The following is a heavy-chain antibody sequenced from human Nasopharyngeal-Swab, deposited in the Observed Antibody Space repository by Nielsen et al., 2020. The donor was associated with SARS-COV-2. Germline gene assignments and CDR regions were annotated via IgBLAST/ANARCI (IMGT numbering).Heavy chain of an antibody. D-gene: IGHD6-13*01. CDR2: TYYRSKWYN. CDR1: GDSVSSNSAA. J-gene: IGHJ4*02. V-gene: IGHV6-1*01. CDR3: ASTSPSGSSWSNVYGS. Sequence: SETLSLTCAISGDSVSSNSAAWNWIRQSPSRGLEWLGRTYYRSKWYNDYAVSVKSRITINPDTSKNQFSLQLNSVTPEDTAVYYCASTSPSGSSWSNVYGSWGQGTLVTVSS.